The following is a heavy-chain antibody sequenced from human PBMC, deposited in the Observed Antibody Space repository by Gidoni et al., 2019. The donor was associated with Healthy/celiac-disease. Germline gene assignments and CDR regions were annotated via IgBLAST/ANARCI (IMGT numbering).Heavy chain of an antibody. CDR1: GFTFSSYD. CDR2: ISYDGSNK. Sequence: QVQLVESGGGVVQPGRSLSLSCAASGFTFSSYDMHWVRPAPGKGLEWVAVISYDGSNKYYAASVKGRFTISRDNSKNTLYLQMNSLRAEDTAVYYCARARYYDSSGPWSYFDYWGQGTLVTVSS. D-gene: IGHD3-22*01. J-gene: IGHJ4*02. V-gene: IGHV3-30-3*01. CDR3: ARARYYDSSGPWSYFDY.